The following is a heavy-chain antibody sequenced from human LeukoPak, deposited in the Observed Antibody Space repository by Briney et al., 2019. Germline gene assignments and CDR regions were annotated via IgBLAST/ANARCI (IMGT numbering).Heavy chain of an antibody. D-gene: IGHD3-22*01. CDR1: GFPFSSYW. V-gene: IGHV3-7*01. J-gene: IGHJ1*01. CDR2: IRQDGSEK. Sequence: GGSLRLSSAASGFPFSSYWMSWVRQAPGKGLEWVANIRQDGSEKYYVDSVKGRFTISRDNAKNSLYLQMNSLRAEDTAVYYCATYSSLNRREFQYWGQGTLLTVSS. CDR3: ATYSSLNRREFQY.